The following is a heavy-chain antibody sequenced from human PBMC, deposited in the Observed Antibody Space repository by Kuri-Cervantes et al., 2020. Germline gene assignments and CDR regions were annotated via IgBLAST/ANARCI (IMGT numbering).Heavy chain of an antibody. CDR1: GFTVSSNY. Sequence: GESLKISCAASGFTVSSNYMSWVRQAPGKGLEWVSVIYSGGSTYYADSVKGRFTISRDNSKNTLYLQMNSLRAEDTAVYYCARSVRYSSSWLYYYYYGMDVWGQGTTVTVSS. V-gene: IGHV3-53*01. CDR3: ARSVRYSSSWLYYYYYGMDV. CDR2: IYSGGST. J-gene: IGHJ6*02. D-gene: IGHD6-13*01.